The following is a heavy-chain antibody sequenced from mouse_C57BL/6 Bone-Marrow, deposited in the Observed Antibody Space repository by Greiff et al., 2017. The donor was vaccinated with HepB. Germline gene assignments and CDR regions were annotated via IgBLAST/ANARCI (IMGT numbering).Heavy chain of an antibody. Sequence: VQLQQPGAELVKPGASVKLSCKASGYTFTSYWMHWVKQRPGQGLEWIGEILPGSGSTNYNEKFKGKATFTADTSSNTAYMQLSSLTTEDSAIYYCARWGFGYYGSSPLDYWGQGTSVTVSS. CDR1: GYTFTSYW. CDR3: ARWGFGYYGSSPLDY. J-gene: IGHJ4*01. CDR2: ILPGSGST. V-gene: IGHV1-9*01. D-gene: IGHD1-1*01.